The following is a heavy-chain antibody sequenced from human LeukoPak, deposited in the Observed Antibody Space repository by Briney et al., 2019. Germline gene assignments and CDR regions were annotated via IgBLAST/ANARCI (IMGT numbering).Heavy chain of an antibody. Sequence: ASVKVSCKASGYTFTGYYMHWVRQAPGQGLEWMGRINPNSGGTNYAQKFQGRVTMTRDTSNSTAYMELSRLRSDDTAVYYCATQRDSSGWYEDYWGQGTLVTVSS. V-gene: IGHV1-2*06. CDR2: INPNSGGT. CDR1: GYTFTGYY. J-gene: IGHJ4*02. CDR3: ATQRDSSGWYEDY. D-gene: IGHD6-19*01.